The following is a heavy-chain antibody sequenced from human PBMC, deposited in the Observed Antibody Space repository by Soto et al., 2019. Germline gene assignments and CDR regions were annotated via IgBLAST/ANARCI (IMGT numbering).Heavy chain of an antibody. CDR1: GDSINSHY. J-gene: IGHJ4*01. CDR3: ARTLSIATRQFDF. D-gene: IGHD6-6*01. Sequence: SETLSLTCTVSGDSINSHYWTWTRQSPGKGLEWIGYIYYSGDTNYNPSLKSRVTVSMDTSRNQFSLKLASVTAADTAVYYCARTLSIATRQFDFWGHGILVTVSS. CDR2: IYYSGDT. V-gene: IGHV4-59*11.